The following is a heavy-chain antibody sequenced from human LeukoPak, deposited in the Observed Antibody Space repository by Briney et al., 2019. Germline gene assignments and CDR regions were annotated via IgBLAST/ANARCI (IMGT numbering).Heavy chain of an antibody. Sequence: GASVKVSCKASGYTFTSYGISWVRQAPGQGLEWMGWISAYNGNTNYAQKLQGRVTMTTDTSTSTAYMELRSLRSDDTAVYYWASAFHYNVSSGYPGDYWGKGTLVTVSS. CDR3: ASAFHYNVSSGYPGDY. J-gene: IGHJ4*02. D-gene: IGHD3-22*01. CDR1: GYTFTSYG. CDR2: ISAYNGNT. V-gene: IGHV1-18*01.